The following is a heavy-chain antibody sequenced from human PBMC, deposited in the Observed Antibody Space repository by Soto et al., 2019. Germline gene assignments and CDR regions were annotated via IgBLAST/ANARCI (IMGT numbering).Heavy chain of an antibody. CDR3: ARLIMRMVRGVKTDY. D-gene: IGHD3-10*01. Sequence: SETLSLTCAVYGGSFSGYYWSWIRQPPGKGLEWIGEINHSGSTNYNPSLKSRVTISVDTSKNQFSLKLSSVTAADTAVYYCARLIMRMVRGVKTDYWGQGTLVTVSS. CDR2: INHSGST. CDR1: GGSFSGYY. J-gene: IGHJ4*02. V-gene: IGHV4-34*01.